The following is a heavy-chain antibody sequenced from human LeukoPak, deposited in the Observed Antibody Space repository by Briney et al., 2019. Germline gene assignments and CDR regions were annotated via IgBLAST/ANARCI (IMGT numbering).Heavy chain of an antibody. CDR2: IYSDGTT. J-gene: IGHJ4*02. CDR3: ARDTGGGRFPALHFED. Sequence: PGGSLRLSCAASGFTVSANYMSWVRQDPRKGLEWVSIIYSDGTTYYADSVKGRFTISRDNSKNTLSLQMSSLRAEDTAVYYCARDTGGGRFPALHFEDWGQGTLVTVSS. V-gene: IGHV3-66*01. D-gene: IGHD2-8*02. CDR1: GFTVSANY.